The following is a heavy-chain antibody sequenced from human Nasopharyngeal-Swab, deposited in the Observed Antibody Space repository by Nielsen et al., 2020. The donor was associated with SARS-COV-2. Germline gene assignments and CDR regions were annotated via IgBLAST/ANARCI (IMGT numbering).Heavy chain of an antibody. J-gene: IGHJ4*02. CDR2: ISSSSSTI. V-gene: IGHV3-48*02. CDR1: GFTFSSYS. Sequence: GGSLRLSCAASGFTFSSYSMNWVRQAPGKGLEWVSYISSSSSTIYYADSVKGRFTISRDNAKNSLYLQMNSLRDEDTAVYYCARARTAMVRAPFDYWGQGTLVTVSS. D-gene: IGHD3-10*01. CDR3: ARARTAMVRAPFDY.